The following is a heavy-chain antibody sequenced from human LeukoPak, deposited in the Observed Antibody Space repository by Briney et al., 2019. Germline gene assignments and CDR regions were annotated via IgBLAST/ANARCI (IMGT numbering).Heavy chain of an antibody. CDR3: GRQGYTASHYFLDY. CDR2: IYTTGAT. CDR1: SGPISSYY. Sequence: SETLSLTCTVSSGPISSYYWGWVRQPPGKGLERIGRIYTTGATHYNPSLKSRVTMSIDTSTNQFSLNLRSVTAADTAVYYCGRQGYTASHYFLDYWSQGTLVAVS. D-gene: IGHD2-2*02. V-gene: IGHV4-4*07. J-gene: IGHJ4*02.